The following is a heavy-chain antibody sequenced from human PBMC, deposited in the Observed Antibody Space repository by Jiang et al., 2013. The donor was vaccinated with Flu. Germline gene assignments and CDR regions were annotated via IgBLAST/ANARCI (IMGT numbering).Heavy chain of an antibody. CDR2: IIPIFGTA. CDR1: GGTFSSYA. V-gene: IGHV1-69*01. D-gene: IGHD6-13*01. CDR3: ARSGGDIAAAGTVRVKREYYFDV. J-gene: IGHJ4*02. Sequence: GAEVKKPGSSVKVSCKASGGTFSSYAISWVRQAPGQGLEWMGGIIPIFGTANYAQKFQGRVTITADESTSTAYMELSSLRSEDTAVYYCARSGGDIAAAGTVRVKREYYFDVLGAREPWSPSPQ.